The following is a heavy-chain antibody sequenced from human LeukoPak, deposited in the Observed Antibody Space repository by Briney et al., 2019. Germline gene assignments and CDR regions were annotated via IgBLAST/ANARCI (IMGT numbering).Heavy chain of an antibody. CDR1: GGSISSSSYY. D-gene: IGHD6-13*01. CDR2: IYYSGST. V-gene: IGHV4-39*07. J-gene: IGHJ6*03. CDR3: ARGRGQQQLVYYYYYMDV. Sequence: SETLSLTCTVSGGSISSSSYYWGWIRQPPGKGLEWIGSIYYSGSTNYNPSLKSRVTMSVDTSKNQFSLKLSSVTAADTAVYYCARGRGQQQLVYYYYYMDVWGKGTTVTVSS.